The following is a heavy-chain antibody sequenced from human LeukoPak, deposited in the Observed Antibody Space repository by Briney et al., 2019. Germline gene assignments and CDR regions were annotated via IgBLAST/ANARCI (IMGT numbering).Heavy chain of an antibody. J-gene: IGHJ4*02. V-gene: IGHV3-23*01. D-gene: IGHD6-13*01. Sequence: GGSLRLSCAASAFTFSNYAMTWVRQAPGKGLEWVSTVSYAGSSTYYADSVRGRFTISRDNSKNTLFLHMDSLRAEDTAVYYCARGPSTIAAAGRFDYWGQGTLVTVSS. CDR2: VSYAGSST. CDR1: AFTFSNYA. CDR3: ARGPSTIAAAGRFDY.